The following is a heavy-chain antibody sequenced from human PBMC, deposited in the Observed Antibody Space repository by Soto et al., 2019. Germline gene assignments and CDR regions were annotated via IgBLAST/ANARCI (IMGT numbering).Heavy chain of an antibody. Sequence: EVQLVESGGGLVKPGGSLRLSCAASGFTFSSYSMNWVRQAPGKGLEWVSSISSSRSYMSYADSVKGRFTISRDNTKNXLYLQMNSLRAEDTAVYFCARVGEEDDYEMYYFDYWGQGTLVTVSS. CDR2: ISSSRSYM. V-gene: IGHV3-21*01. CDR1: GFTFSSYS. CDR3: ARVGEEDDYEMYYFDY. J-gene: IGHJ4*02. D-gene: IGHD3-16*01.